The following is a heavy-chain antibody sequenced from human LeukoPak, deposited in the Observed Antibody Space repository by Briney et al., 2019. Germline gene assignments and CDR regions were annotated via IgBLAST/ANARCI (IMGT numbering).Heavy chain of an antibody. J-gene: IGHJ6*03. CDR1: GGSISSGSYY. Sequence: SETLSLTYTVSGGSISSGSYYWSWIRQPAGKGLEWIGRIYATDSTNYNPSLKSRVTISVDTSKNQFSLELNSATAPDTPVYYCARGQNSYGNRYMDVWGKGTTVTVSS. CDR2: IYATDST. V-gene: IGHV4-61*02. D-gene: IGHD5-18*01. CDR3: ARGQNSYGNRYMDV.